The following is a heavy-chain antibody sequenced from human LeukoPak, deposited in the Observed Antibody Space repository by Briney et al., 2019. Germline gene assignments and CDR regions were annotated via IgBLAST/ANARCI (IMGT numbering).Heavy chain of an antibody. CDR3: ATEEDLLLDS. CDR1: GYSLSELS. V-gene: IGHV1-24*01. J-gene: IGHJ5*01. CDR2: FDPGDDET. Sequence: ASVTVSCKVSGYSLSELSTHWVRQAPGQGLEWMGGFDPGDDETIYAQKFQGRVTMTEDTSTDTAYLELSSLRSEDTAVYFCATEEDLLLDSWGQGTPVTVSS. D-gene: IGHD1-26*01.